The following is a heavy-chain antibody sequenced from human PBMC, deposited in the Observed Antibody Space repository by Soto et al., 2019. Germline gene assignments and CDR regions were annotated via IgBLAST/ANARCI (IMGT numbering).Heavy chain of an antibody. Sequence: PGGFLRLSCAASGFTFSSYSMNWVRQAPGKGLEWVSLITSRSSYVFYADSVRGRFTISRDNAKNSLFLQMNSLRAEDTAVYYCARDPIGSGTLDYWGLGTLVTVSS. J-gene: IGHJ4*02. D-gene: IGHD1-26*01. V-gene: IGHV3-21*01. CDR2: ITSRSSYV. CDR3: ARDPIGSGTLDY. CDR1: GFTFSSYS.